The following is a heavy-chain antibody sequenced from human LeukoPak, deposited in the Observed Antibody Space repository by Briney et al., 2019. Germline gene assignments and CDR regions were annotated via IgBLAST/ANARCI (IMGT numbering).Heavy chain of an antibody. J-gene: IGHJ4*02. V-gene: IGHV1-46*01. CDR2: INPSGGST. CDR3: ARVQRDDYNFWPFDY. Sequence: GASVKVSCKASGYTFTSYYMHWVRQAPGQGLEWMGIINPSGGSTSYAQKFQGRVTMTRDTSTSTVYMELSSLRSEDTAVYCCARVQRDDYNFWPFDYWGQGTLVTVSS. CDR1: GYTFTSYY. D-gene: IGHD5-24*01.